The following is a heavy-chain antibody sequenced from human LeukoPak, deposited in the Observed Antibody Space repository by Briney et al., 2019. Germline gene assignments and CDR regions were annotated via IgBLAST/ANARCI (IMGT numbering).Heavy chain of an antibody. CDR2: ISGSGGST. J-gene: IGHJ4*02. D-gene: IGHD5-24*01. V-gene: IGHV3-23*01. CDR3: ARGNGYNSAFDY. Sequence: AISGSGGSTYYADSVKGRFTISRDNAKNSLYLQMNTLRAEDTAVYYCARGNGYNSAFDYWGQGTLVTVSS.